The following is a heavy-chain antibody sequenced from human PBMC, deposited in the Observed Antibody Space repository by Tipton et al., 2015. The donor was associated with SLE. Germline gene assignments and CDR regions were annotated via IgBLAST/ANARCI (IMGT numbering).Heavy chain of an antibody. V-gene: IGHV4-39*07. CDR3: ARGYCSDGVCYGFGFFDY. Sequence: TLSLTCTVSGGSIRSSRHFWGWIRQPPGKGLEWIGVLYYSGNTYYNPSLKSPVTLSIDTSKNQFSLKMRSVTAADTAAYFCARGYCSDGVCYGFGFFDYWGQGNLVTVSS. CDR2: LYYSGNT. D-gene: IGHD2-8*01. CDR1: GGSIRSSRHF. J-gene: IGHJ4*02.